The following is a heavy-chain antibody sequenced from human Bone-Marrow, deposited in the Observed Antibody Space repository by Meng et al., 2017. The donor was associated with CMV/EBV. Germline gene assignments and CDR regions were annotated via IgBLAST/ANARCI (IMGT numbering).Heavy chain of an antibody. CDR3: ARPHSGAYPWAFDI. Sequence: GGSLRLSCAASIIAVSSNYMTWVRQAPGKGLEWVPLIYNGVNTFHADSVKGRFTISIDASRNTLYLQMSSLRPEDTAVYYCARPHSGAYPWAFDIWGQGTLVTVS. J-gene: IGHJ3*02. V-gene: IGHV3-66*02. CDR2: IYNGVNT. CDR1: IIAVSSNY. D-gene: IGHD1-26*01.